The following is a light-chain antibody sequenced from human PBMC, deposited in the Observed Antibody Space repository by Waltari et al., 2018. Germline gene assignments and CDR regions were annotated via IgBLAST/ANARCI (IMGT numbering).Light chain of an antibody. CDR1: TRDVGRYNY. Sequence: QSALTQPASVSGSPGQSITISCTGTTRDVGRYNYVSWYQCHPGKAPELIIYEVTNRPSGVSDRFHGSKSGNTASLSISGLQPEDEADYYCSSYTSIKTPYVVFGGGTKVTVL. CDR2: EVT. CDR3: SSYTSIKTPYVV. J-gene: IGLJ2*01. V-gene: IGLV2-14*01.